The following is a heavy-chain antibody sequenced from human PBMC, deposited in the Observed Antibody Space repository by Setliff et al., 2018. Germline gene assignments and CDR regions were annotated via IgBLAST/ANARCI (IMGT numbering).Heavy chain of an antibody. D-gene: IGHD3-16*01. J-gene: IGHJ4*02. CDR3: ARGGSYPDY. V-gene: IGHV3-7*01. CDR1: GFTFRRDW. Sequence: GGSLRLSCATSGFTFRRDWMSWVRQAPGKGLEWVANIRQDGSEKYYVDSVRGRFTISRDNAKQSLYLQMNSLRVEDTAVYYCARGGSYPDYGGQGTVVTVSS. CDR2: IRQDGSEK.